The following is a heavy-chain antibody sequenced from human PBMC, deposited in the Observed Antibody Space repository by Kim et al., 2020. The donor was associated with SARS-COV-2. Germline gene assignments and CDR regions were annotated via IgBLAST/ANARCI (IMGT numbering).Heavy chain of an antibody. CDR1: GGSISSSSYY. Sequence: SETLSLTCTVSGGSISSSSYYWGWIRQPPGKGLEWIGSIYDSGSTYYNPSLKSRVTISVDTSKNQFSLMLSSVTAADTAVYYCARQISSSWYGSFDYWGQGTLVTVSS. CDR2: IYDSGST. D-gene: IGHD6-13*01. CDR3: ARQISSSWYGSFDY. V-gene: IGHV4-39*01. J-gene: IGHJ4*02.